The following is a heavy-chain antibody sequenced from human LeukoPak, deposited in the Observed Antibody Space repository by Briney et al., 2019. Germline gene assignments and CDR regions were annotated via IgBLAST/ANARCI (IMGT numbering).Heavy chain of an antibody. CDR1: GGSFSGYY. D-gene: IGHD1-7*01. CDR2: INHRGST. V-gene: IGHV4-34*01. J-gene: IGHJ4*02. Sequence: SETLSLTCAVYGGSFSGYYWSWIRQPSGKGLEELMAINHRGSTNYDPSLKSRVTISVDTSKNQFSLKLSSVTAADTAVYYCARGVNWNYEFDYWGQGTLVTVSS. CDR3: ARGVNWNYEFDY.